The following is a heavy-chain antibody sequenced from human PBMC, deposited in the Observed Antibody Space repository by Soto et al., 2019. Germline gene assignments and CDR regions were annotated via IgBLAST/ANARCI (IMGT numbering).Heavy chain of an antibody. Sequence: PGGSLRLSCAASGFPFSSYSMSWVRPATGKGLEWVSAISGSGGSTYYADSVKGRFTISRDNSKNTLYLQMNSLRAEDTAVYYCAKDPIAAAGTSGYSYGHPLPFDYWGQGTLVTVSS. D-gene: IGHD6-13*01. CDR3: AKDPIAAAGTSGYSYGHPLPFDY. CDR2: ISGSGGST. CDR1: GFPFSSYS. J-gene: IGHJ4*02. V-gene: IGHV3-23*01.